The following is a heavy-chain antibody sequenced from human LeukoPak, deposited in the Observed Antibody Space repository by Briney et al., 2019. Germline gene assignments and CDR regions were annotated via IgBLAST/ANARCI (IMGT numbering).Heavy chain of an antibody. CDR2: INSDGSIT. CDR1: GFTFSSNW. CDR3: AGSGSRGNWFDP. J-gene: IGHJ5*02. Sequence: GGSLRLSCAASGFTFSSNWMHWVRQAPGKGLVWVSRINSDGSITIYADSVKGRFTISRDNAKNTLYLQMNSLRAEDKAVYYCAGSGSRGNWFDPWGQGTPVTVSS. V-gene: IGHV3-74*01. D-gene: IGHD1-26*01.